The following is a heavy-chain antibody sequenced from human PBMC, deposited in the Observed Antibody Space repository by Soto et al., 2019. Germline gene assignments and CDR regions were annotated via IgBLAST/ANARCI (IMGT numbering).Heavy chain of an antibody. D-gene: IGHD1-26*01. CDR2: MNPGSGDT. CDR3: ARDLANGGGSAGCDQ. Sequence: ASVKRSCKASGYSFTNQDASLVRQATGQELKWMGWMNPGSGDTGYAQKFQGRVTMPRDTSLSTVYRTLTRLTSDDTAVYYCARDLANGGGSAGCDQWG. J-gene: IGHJ4*01. CDR1: GYSFTNQD. V-gene: IGHV1-8*01.